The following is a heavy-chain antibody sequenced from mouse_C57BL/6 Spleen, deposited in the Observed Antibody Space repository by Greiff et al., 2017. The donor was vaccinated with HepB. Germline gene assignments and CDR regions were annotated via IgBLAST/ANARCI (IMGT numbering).Heavy chain of an antibody. V-gene: IGHV1-82*01. CDR3: ATLLRSY. CDR2: IYPGDGDT. CDR1: GYAFSSSW. D-gene: IGHD1-1*01. Sequence: VKLMESGPELVKPGASVTITCKASGYAFSSSWMNWVKQRPGKGLEWIGRIYPGDGDTNYNGKFKGKATLTADKSSSTAYVQLSSLTSEDSAVYFCATLLRSYWGQGTLVTVSA. J-gene: IGHJ3*01.